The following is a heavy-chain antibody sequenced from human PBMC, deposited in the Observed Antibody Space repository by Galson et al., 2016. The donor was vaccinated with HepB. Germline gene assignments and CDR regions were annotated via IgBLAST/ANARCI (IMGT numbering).Heavy chain of an antibody. Sequence: SVKVSCKASGYMFISYGISWVRQAPGQGLEWMGWISTVNGKTDFARQFQGRFTMTTDTSTNTALMDLRRLRSDDTAVYYCARGVGGVGDYSEGYYYHYYMDVWGTGTTVTVTS. CDR2: ISTVNGKT. J-gene: IGHJ6*03. V-gene: IGHV1-18*04. CDR3: ARGVGGVGDYSEGYYYHYYMDV. CDR1: GYMFISYG. D-gene: IGHD3-16*01.